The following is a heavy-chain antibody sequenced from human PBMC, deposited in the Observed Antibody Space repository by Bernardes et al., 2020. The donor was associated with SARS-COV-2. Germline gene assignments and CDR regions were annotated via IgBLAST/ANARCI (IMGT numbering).Heavy chain of an antibody. V-gene: IGHV4-34*01. CDR3: ARGASGVNMILVVIGFSYYFDY. CDR1: GGSFNDYS. D-gene: IGHD3-22*01. CDR2: VNHSGST. J-gene: IGHJ4*02. Sequence: SEPLSLTCAVYGGSFNDYSWTWIRQAPGKGLEWIGEVNHSGSTKYNPSLRSRVTISLDTSKNQFSLKLSSVTAADTAVYYCARGASGVNMILVVIGFSYYFDYWGQGTLVTVSS.